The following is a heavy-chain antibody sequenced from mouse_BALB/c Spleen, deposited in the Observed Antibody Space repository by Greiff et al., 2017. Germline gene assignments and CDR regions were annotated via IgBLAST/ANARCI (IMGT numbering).Heavy chain of an antibody. D-gene: IGHD2-1*01. CDR2: INPSTGYT. CDR3: ARSHYGNSWFAY. J-gene: IGHJ3*01. CDR1: GYTFTSYW. Sequence: QVQLQQSGAELAKPGASVKMSCKASGYTFTSYWMHWVKQRPGQGLEWIGYINPSTGYTEYNQKFKDKATLTADKSSRTAYMQLSSLTSEDSAVYYCARSHYGNSWFAYWGQGTLVTVSA. V-gene: IGHV1-7*01.